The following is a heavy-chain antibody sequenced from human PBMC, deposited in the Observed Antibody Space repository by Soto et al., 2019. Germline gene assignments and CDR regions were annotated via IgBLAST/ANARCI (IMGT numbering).Heavy chain of an antibody. CDR2: VNPNSGET. Sequence: AAVKVSCKASGHSLNKYDINWLRQAPGQELEWMGWVNPNSGETGFAQKFQGRITMTRNTSINTVYMELSSLRSDDTAVYFCSDPGGPWGHGTLVTVSS. CDR1: GHSLNKYD. J-gene: IGHJ5*02. V-gene: IGHV1-8*01. CDR3: SDPGGP.